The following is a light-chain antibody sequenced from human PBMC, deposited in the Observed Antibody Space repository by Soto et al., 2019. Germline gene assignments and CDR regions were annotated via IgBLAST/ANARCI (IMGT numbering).Light chain of an antibody. V-gene: IGLV2-23*01. J-gene: IGLJ2*01. CDR3: CSYAGSSTLRVV. Sequence: QSVLTQPASVAGSPGQSSTISCTGTSSDVGSYNLVSWYQQHPGKAPKLMIYEGSKRPSGVSNRFSGSKSGNTASLTISGLQAEDDADYYCCSYAGSSTLRVVFGGGTKVTVL. CDR1: SSDVGSYNL. CDR2: EGS.